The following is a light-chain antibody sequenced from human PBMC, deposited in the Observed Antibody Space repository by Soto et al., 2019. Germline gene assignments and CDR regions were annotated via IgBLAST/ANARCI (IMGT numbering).Light chain of an antibody. Sequence: QSALTQPASVSGSPGQSITISCTGTSSDVGSYNLVSWYQQHSGKAPKLMIYEVSKRPSGVSNRFSGSKSGNTASLTISGLQAEDEADYYCCSYAGSSTFLYVFGTGTKLTVL. V-gene: IGLV2-23*02. J-gene: IGLJ1*01. CDR2: EVS. CDR1: SSDVGSYNL. CDR3: CSYAGSSTFLYV.